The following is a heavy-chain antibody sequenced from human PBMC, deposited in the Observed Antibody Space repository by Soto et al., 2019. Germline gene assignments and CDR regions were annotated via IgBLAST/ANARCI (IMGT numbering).Heavy chain of an antibody. CDR3: ARAHWGSDRYTVEPFDP. D-gene: IGHD3-16*02. V-gene: IGHV6-1*01. Sequence: SQTLSLTCAISGDSVSSNSAAWNWIRQSPSRGLEWLGRTYYRSRWYNDYAISVKGRITINPDTSKNQYSLQLNSVIPEDTAGYSCARAHWGSDRYTVEPFDPWGQGTLVTVSS. J-gene: IGHJ5*02. CDR1: GDSVSSNSAA. CDR2: TYYRSRWYN.